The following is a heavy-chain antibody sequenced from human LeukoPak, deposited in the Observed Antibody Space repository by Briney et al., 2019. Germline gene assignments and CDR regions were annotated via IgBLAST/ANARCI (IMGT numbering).Heavy chain of an antibody. CDR3: ARAELSHRGYHYGMDV. V-gene: IGHV4-31*03. CDR1: GGSISSSGSY. Sequence: PSETLSLTCTVSGGSISSSGSYWNWIGQHPGKVLEWLGYIYHSGSTYYNPSLKSRVIISADTSKNQLSLKLSSVTAADTAVYYCARAELSHRGYHYGMDVWGQGATVTVS. J-gene: IGHJ6*02. CDR2: IYHSGST. D-gene: IGHD1-14*01.